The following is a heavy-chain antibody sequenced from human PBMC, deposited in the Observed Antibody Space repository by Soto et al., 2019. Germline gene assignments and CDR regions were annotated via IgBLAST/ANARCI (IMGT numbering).Heavy chain of an antibody. J-gene: IGHJ4*02. V-gene: IGHV3-23*01. Sequence: EVQLLESGGGLVQPGGSLRLSCAVSGFSFSTYGVTWVRQAPGKGLEWVSGVSGGSSVTHYADSVKGRFTITGDNSKNTVYLHMNSLRVEDTAVYYCAKWNGYGDYWGQGTLVTVSS. CDR2: VSGGSSVT. D-gene: IGHD1-1*01. CDR3: AKWNGYGDY. CDR1: GFSFSTYG.